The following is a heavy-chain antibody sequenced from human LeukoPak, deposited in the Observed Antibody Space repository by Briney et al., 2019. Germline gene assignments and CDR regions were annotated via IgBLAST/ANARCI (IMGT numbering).Heavy chain of an antibody. V-gene: IGHV4-4*07. CDR1: GGSISSYY. CDR2: IYFTGST. J-gene: IGHJ6*03. D-gene: IGHD3-10*01. Sequence: SETLSLTCTVSGGSISSYYWTWIRQPAGKGLEWIGRIYFTGSTNYNPSLKSRVTMSVDTSKNQFSLKLSSVTAADTAVYYCARAAPYGYYYYYMDVWGKGTTVTISS. CDR3: ARAAPYGYYYYYMDV.